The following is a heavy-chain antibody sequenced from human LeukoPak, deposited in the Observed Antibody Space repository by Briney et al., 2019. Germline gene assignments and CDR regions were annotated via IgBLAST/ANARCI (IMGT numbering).Heavy chain of an antibody. D-gene: IGHD6-19*01. CDR1: GFTLSNYW. CDR2: IHRDGSEK. J-gene: IGHJ4*02. Sequence: PGGSLRLSCVASGFTLSNYWMRWVRHVAGKGLEWVANIHRDGSEKYYADFAKGRFTASRDNAKNSVYLQMNSLRAEDTAVYYCARGPSVAATDYWGQGTLVTVSS. V-gene: IGHV3-7*01. CDR3: ARGPSVAATDY.